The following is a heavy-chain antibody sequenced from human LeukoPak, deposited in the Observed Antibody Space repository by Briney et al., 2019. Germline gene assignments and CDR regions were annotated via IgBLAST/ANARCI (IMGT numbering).Heavy chain of an antibody. CDR2: FDPEDGET. J-gene: IGHJ4*02. Sequence: ASVKVSCKVSGYTLTELPMQRVRHAPGKGLEWLGGFDPEDGETVYVQKFQGRVTMSEDTSTDTAYVELSSLRSEDTAVYYCATVNGLRGNSFFGFWSQGTLVTVSS. CDR3: ATVNGLRGNSFFGF. V-gene: IGHV1-24*01. D-gene: IGHD4-23*01. CDR1: GYTLTELP.